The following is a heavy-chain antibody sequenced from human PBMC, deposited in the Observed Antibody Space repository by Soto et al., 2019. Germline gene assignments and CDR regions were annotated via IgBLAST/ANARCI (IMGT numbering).Heavy chain of an antibody. CDR2: ISSSSSYI. CDR3: ASYHKQQLRRYYYYGMDV. J-gene: IGHJ6*02. Sequence: GGSLRLSCATSGFTFRSDSMNCVRHPPAKGLEWVSSISSSSSYIYYADSVKGRFTISRNNSKKSLYLQITSLRAEDTAVHYYASYHKQQLRRYYYYGMDVWGQGTTVTVSS. CDR1: GFTFRSDS. D-gene: IGHD6-13*01. V-gene: IGHV3-21*01.